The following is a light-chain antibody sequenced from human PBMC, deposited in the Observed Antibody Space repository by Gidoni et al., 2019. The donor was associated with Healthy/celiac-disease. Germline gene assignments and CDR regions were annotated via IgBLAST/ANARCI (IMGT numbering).Light chain of an antibody. CDR2: GAS. Sequence: EIVMTQSPATLSLSPGERATFSCRASQSVSSNLAWYQQKPGQAPRLLIYGASTRATGIPARFSGSGSGTEFTLTISSLQSEDFAVYYCQQYNNWPPNTFGQGTKLEIK. V-gene: IGKV3-15*01. J-gene: IGKJ2*01. CDR3: QQYNNWPPNT. CDR1: QSVSSN.